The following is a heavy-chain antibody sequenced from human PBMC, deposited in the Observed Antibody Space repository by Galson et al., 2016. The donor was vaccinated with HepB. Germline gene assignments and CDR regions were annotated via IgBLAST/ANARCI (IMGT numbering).Heavy chain of an antibody. V-gene: IGHV3-64D*06. CDR1: GFTFSSYA. J-gene: IGHJ4*02. D-gene: IGHD6-13*01. CDR3: ARVRSSWYYFDH. CDR2: ISSNGDST. Sequence: SLRLSCAASGFTFSSYAMHWVRQAPGKGVEYVSSISSNGDSTYYTDSVKGRFTISRDNSKNTLNLQMSSLRAEDTAVYYCARVRSSWYYFDHWGQGTLLTVSS.